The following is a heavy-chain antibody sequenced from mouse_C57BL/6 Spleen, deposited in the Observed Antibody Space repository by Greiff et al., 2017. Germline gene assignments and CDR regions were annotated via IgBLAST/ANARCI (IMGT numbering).Heavy chain of an antibody. J-gene: IGHJ4*01. D-gene: IGHD2-4*01. CDR1: GFTFTDYY. CDR3: ARDDYDYAMDY. CDR2: IRNKANGYTT. V-gene: IGHV7-3*01. Sequence: DVKLVESGGGLVQPGGSLSLSCAASGFTFTDYYMSWVRQPPGKALEWLGFIRNKANGYTTEYSASVKGRFTISRDNSQSILYLQMNALRAEDSATYYCARDDYDYAMDYWGQGTSVTVSS.